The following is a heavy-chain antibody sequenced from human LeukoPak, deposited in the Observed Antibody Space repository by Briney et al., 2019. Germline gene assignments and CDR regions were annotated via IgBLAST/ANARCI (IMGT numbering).Heavy chain of an antibody. V-gene: IGHV3-48*01. Sequence: GGSLRLSCVASGITFSSYSMNWVRQAPGKGLEWVSYISSFSGTINYADSVKGRFTISRDNAKNSLYLQMNSLRAEDTAVYYCAKPHGASPSTGYSLDYWGQGTLVTVSS. CDR2: ISSFSGTI. CDR3: AKPHGASPSTGYSLDY. J-gene: IGHJ4*02. CDR1: GITFSSYS. D-gene: IGHD3-9*01.